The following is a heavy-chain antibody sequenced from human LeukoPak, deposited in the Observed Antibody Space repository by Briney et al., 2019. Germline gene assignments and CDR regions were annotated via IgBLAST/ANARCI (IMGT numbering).Heavy chain of an antibody. V-gene: IGHV1-46*01. D-gene: IGHD3-10*01. Sequence: ASVKVSCKASGYTFTGYYMHWVRQAPGQGLEWMGIINPRDDSTSYAQKFQGRVTMTRDTSTSTVYMELSSLRSEDTAVYYCGRVTPARGYYFDYWGPGTLVTVSS. J-gene: IGHJ4*02. CDR2: INPRDDST. CDR3: GRVTPARGYYFDY. CDR1: GYTFTGYY.